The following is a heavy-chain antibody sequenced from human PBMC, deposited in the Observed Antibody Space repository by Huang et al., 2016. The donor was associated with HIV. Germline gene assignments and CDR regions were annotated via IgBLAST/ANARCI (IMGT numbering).Heavy chain of an antibody. CDR2: FFFGGRT. Sequence: QLRLPESGPGLVQPSETLSLTCTVSGVSLITYDHYWGWLRQSPGKGLHWIGSFFFGGRTSYSRSFSMRVTISIDTSKNQVSLKLTVVTAADTATYYCAKRGSGGGSVHGFNDWGQGIMVAVSP. D-gene: IGHD1-26*01. J-gene: IGHJ4*02. V-gene: IGHV4-39*07. CDR3: AKRGSGGGSVHGFND. CDR1: GVSLITYDHY.